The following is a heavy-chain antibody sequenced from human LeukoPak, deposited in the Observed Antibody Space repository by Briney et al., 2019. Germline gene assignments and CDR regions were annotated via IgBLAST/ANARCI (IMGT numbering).Heavy chain of an antibody. D-gene: IGHD3-9*01. CDR1: GFTFSNYA. CDR2: IVGSGSST. CDR3: AKWGDYDILTGYYDSDY. Sequence: GGSLRLSCAASGFTFSNYAMSWVRQAPGKGLEGGSAIVGSGSSTYYADSVKRRFTISRDNSKNTLYLQLNRLRAEDTAVYYCAKWGDYDILTGYYDSDYWGQGTLVTVSS. J-gene: IGHJ4*02. V-gene: IGHV3-23*01.